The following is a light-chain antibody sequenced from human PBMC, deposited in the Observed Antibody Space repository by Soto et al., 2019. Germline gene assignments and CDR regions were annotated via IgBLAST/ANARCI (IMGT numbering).Light chain of an antibody. V-gene: IGLV2-14*01. CDR3: SSYTSISTVV. Sequence: QSALTQPASVSGSPGQSITISCTGTSNDVGGFNYVSWYQQYPGKAPKLMIYEVRNRPSGVPNRFSGSKSGNTASLTISGLQAEDEADYYCSSYTSISTVVFGGGTQLTVL. J-gene: IGLJ7*01. CDR2: EVR. CDR1: SNDVGGFNY.